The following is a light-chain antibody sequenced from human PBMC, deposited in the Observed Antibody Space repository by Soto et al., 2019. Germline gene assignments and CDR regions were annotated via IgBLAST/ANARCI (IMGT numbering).Light chain of an antibody. CDR3: SSYAGNYTLD. V-gene: IGLV1-44*01. CDR2: TNN. CDR1: SSNIGSNT. J-gene: IGLJ2*01. Sequence: QSVLIQPPSVSGTPGQTVTISCSGSSSNIGSNTVNWYQQFPGAAPKLLIYTNNQRPSGVPDRFSGSKSGTSASLTISGLQADDEADYHCSSYAGNYTLDFGGGTKLTVL.